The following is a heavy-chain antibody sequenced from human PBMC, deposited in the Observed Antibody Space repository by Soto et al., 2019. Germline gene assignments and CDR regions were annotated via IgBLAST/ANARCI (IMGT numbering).Heavy chain of an antibody. J-gene: IGHJ4*02. CDR3: ARDFYDFWSGYPTDY. Sequence: ASVKVSCKASGYTFTSYAMHWVRQAPGQRLEWMGWINAGNGNTKYSQKFQGRVTITRDTSASTAYMELSSLRSEDTAVYYCARDFYDFWSGYPTDYWGQGTLVTVSS. V-gene: IGHV1-3*01. CDR2: INAGNGNT. CDR1: GYTFTSYA. D-gene: IGHD3-3*01.